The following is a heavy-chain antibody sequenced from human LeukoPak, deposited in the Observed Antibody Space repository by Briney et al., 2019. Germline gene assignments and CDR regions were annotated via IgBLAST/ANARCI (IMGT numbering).Heavy chain of an antibody. V-gene: IGHV2-5*01. CDR1: GFSLSTSGVG. CDR2: IYWNDDK. J-gene: IGHJ3*02. D-gene: IGHD3-22*01. CDR3: AHSSYDSSGYYYDDAFDI. Sequence: SGPTLVNPTQTLTLTCTFSGFSLSTSGVGVGWIRQPPGKALGWLALIYWNDDKRYSPSLKSRLTITKDTSKNQVVLTMTNMDPVDTATYYCAHSSYDSSGYYYDDAFDIWGQGTMVTVSS.